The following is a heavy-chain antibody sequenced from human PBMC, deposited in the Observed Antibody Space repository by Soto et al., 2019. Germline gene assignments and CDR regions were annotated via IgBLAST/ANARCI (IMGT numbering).Heavy chain of an antibody. CDR3: QGIVVVPAAMWTHFDY. Sequence: QLQLQESGPGLVKPSETLSLTCTVSGGSISSSSYYWGWIRQPPGKGLEGIGSIYYSGSTYYNPSLKSRVTISVDTSKNQFSLKLSSVTAADTAVYYCQGIVVVPAAMWTHFDYWGQGTLVTVSS. J-gene: IGHJ4*02. CDR2: IYYSGST. D-gene: IGHD2-2*01. V-gene: IGHV4-39*01. CDR1: GGSISSSSYY.